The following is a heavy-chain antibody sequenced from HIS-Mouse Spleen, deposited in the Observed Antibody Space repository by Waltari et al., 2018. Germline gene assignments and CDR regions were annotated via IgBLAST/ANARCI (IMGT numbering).Heavy chain of an antibody. J-gene: IGHJ4*02. CDR2: IKQDGSGK. CDR1: GFTFSSYW. V-gene: IGHV3-7*01. D-gene: IGHD6-19*01. Sequence: EVQLVESGGGLVQPGGSLRLSCAASGFTFSSYWMSWVRQAPGKGLEWVANIKQDGSGKYYVDSGKGRFTISRDNAKNSLYLQMNSLRAEDTAVYYCARYSSGWYYFDYWGQGTLVTVSS. CDR3: ARYSSGWYYFDY.